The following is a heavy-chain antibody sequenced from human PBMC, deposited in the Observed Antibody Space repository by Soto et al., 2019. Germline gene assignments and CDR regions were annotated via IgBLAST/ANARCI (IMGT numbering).Heavy chain of an antibody. CDR2: IYWNEDK. V-gene: IGHV2-5*01. D-gene: IGHD6-13*01. J-gene: IGHJ4*02. Sequence: SGPTLVNPTQTLTLTCTFSGFSLSTRGVGVGWIRQPPGKALEWLALIYWNEDKRYSPSLRSRLTITKDASKEQVVLTMTNMDPVDTDTYYCAHMTVAAAGKSPPFWGQGTLVTVSS. CDR3: AHMTVAAAGKSPPF. CDR1: GFSLSTRGVG.